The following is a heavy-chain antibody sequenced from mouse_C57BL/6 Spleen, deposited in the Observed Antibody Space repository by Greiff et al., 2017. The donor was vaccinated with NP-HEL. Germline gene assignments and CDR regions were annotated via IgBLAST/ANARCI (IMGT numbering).Heavy chain of an antibody. Sequence: VQLQQSGAELVKPGASVKLSCKASGYTFTSYWMQWVKQRPGQGLEWIGEIDPSDSYTNYNQKFKGKATLTVDTSSSTAYMQRSSLTSEDSAVYYCARRGSSSWYFDVWGTGTTVTVSS. CDR1: GYTFTSYW. J-gene: IGHJ1*03. CDR2: IDPSDSYT. V-gene: IGHV1-50*01. D-gene: IGHD1-1*01. CDR3: ARRGSSSWYFDV.